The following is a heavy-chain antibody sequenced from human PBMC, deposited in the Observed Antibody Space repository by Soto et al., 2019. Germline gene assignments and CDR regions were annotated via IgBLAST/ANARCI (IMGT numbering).Heavy chain of an antibody. CDR2: IYYSGST. J-gene: IGHJ4*02. D-gene: IGHD5-18*01. CDR3: ARSRGYSYGPIDY. CDR1: GGSISSYY. Sequence: SETLSLTCTVSGGSISSYYWSWIRQPPGKGLEWIGYIYYSGSTNYNPSLKSRVTISVDTSKNQFSLKLSSVTAADTAVYYCARSRGYSYGPIDYWGQGTLXTVSS. V-gene: IGHV4-59*01.